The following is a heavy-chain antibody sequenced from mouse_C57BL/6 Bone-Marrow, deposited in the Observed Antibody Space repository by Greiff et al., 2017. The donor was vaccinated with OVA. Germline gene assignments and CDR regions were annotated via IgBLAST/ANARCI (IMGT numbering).Heavy chain of an antibody. CDR1: GFTFSSYA. Sequence: EVKLMESGEGLVKPGGSLKLSCAASGFTFSSYAMSWVRQTPEKRLEWVAYISSGGDYIYYADTVKGRFTISRDNARNTLYLQMSSLKSEDTAMYYCTRVELTGTDYWGQGTTLTVSS. V-gene: IGHV5-9-1*02. CDR2: ISSGGDYI. CDR3: TRVELTGTDY. J-gene: IGHJ2*01. D-gene: IGHD4-1*01.